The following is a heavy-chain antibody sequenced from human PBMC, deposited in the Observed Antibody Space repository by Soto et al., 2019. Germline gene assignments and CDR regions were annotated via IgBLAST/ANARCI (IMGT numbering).Heavy chain of an antibody. Sequence: ASVKVSCKASGYTFTSYVISWVRQAPGQGLEWMGWISAYNGNTNYAQKLQGRVTMTTDTSTSTAYMELRSLRSDDTAVYYCARDYSSGWYYAFDIWGQGTTVTVSS. D-gene: IGHD6-19*01. CDR1: GYTFTSYV. J-gene: IGHJ3*02. V-gene: IGHV1-18*01. CDR3: ARDYSSGWYYAFDI. CDR2: ISAYNGNT.